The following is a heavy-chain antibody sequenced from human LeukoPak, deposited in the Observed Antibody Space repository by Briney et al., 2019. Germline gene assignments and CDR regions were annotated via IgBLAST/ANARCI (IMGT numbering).Heavy chain of an antibody. CDR2: IKQDGSEK. CDR3: ARTTVAKFDL. D-gene: IGHD4-23*01. Sequence: PGGSLRLSCAASGFTFSNYWMSWVRQAPGKGLEWVANIKQDGSEKYYVDSVKGRFTISRDNAEKSLYLQMNSLRAEDTAVHYCARTTVAKFDLWGRGTLVSVSS. J-gene: IGHJ2*01. V-gene: IGHV3-7*01. CDR1: GFTFSNYW.